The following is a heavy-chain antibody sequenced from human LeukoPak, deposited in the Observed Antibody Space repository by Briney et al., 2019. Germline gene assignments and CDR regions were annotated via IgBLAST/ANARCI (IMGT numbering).Heavy chain of an antibody. J-gene: IGHJ4*02. CDR3: ARGRPGLASAGTYDF. D-gene: IGHD6-13*01. CDR2: MNPNGDKT. Sequence: GASVKVSCKASGYTFTSSDINWVRQAPGQGLEWMGWMNPNGDKTGSARKFQGRVAMTKNISISTAYIEVSSLGYEDTATYYCARGRPGLASAGTYDFWGQGTLITVSS. V-gene: IGHV1-8*01. CDR1: GYTFTSSD.